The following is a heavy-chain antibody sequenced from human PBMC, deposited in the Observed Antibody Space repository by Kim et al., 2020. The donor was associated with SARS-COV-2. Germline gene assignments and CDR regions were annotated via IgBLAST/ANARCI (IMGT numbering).Heavy chain of an antibody. D-gene: IGHD5-18*01. Sequence: GGSLRLSCAASGFTFSSYAMHWVRQAPGKGLEWVAVISYDGSNKYYADSVKGRFTISRDNSKNTLYLQMNSLRAEDTAVYYCAREEGYSYGQFYYYYYY. CDR2: ISYDGSNK. V-gene: IGHV3-30-3*01. CDR3: AREEGYSYGQFYYYYYY. CDR1: GFTFSSYA. J-gene: IGHJ6*03.